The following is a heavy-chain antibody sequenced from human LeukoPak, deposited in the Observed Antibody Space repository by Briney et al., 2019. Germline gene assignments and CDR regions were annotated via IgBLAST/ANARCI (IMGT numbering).Heavy chain of an antibody. V-gene: IGHV4-34*01. J-gene: IGHJ4*02. Sequence: PSETLSLTCAVYGGSFSGYYWSWIRQPPGKGLEWIGEINHSGSTNYNPSLKSRVTISVDTSKNQISLKLSSVTAADTAVYYCVGGGDGDYARNIYDYWGQGTLVTVSS. CDR3: VGGGDGDYARNIYDY. CDR2: INHSGST. D-gene: IGHD4-17*01. CDR1: GGSFSGYY.